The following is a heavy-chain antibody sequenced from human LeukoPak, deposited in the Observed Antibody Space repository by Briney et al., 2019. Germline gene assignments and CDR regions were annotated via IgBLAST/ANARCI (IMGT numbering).Heavy chain of an antibody. Sequence: PGGSLRLSCAASRFTFSDYYMSWIRQAPGKGLEWVSYISSSSSYTNYADSVKGRFTISRDNARNSLYLQMNSLRAEDTAVYYCARDGDGYNYPFDYWGQGTLVTVSS. J-gene: IGHJ4*02. CDR1: RFTFSDYY. D-gene: IGHD5-24*01. V-gene: IGHV3-11*06. CDR2: ISSSSSYT. CDR3: ARDGDGYNYPFDY.